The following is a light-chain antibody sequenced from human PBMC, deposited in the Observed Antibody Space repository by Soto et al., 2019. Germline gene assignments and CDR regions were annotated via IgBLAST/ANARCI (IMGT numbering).Light chain of an antibody. CDR1: QSISRW. Sequence: DIQMTQSPFTLSASVGDRVTITCRASQSISRWLAWYQQKPGKAPKLLIYRASSLESGVPSRFSGSGSGTEFALTISSLQSEDSATYYGQQYQRWTFGQGTKVEIK. V-gene: IGKV1-5*03. CDR2: RAS. J-gene: IGKJ1*01. CDR3: QQYQRWT.